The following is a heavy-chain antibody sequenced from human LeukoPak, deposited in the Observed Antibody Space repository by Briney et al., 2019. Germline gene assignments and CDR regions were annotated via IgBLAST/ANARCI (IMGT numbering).Heavy chain of an antibody. V-gene: IGHV4-59*12. Sequence: PSETLSLTCTVSGGSISSYYWSWIRQPPGKGLEWIGYIYYSGSTNYNPSLKSRATISVDTSKNQFSLKLSSVTAADTAVYYCARERPGYSSSFDYWGQGTLVTVSS. D-gene: IGHD6-13*01. CDR3: ARERPGYSSSFDY. J-gene: IGHJ4*02. CDR1: GGSISSYY. CDR2: IYYSGST.